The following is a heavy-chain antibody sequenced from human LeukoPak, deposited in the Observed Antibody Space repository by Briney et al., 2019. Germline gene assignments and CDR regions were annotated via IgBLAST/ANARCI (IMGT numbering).Heavy chain of an antibody. CDR1: GYTFSSYD. CDR2: LSPNTDDT. D-gene: IGHD3-22*01. Sequence: ASVKVSCKASGYTFSSYDINWVRQAPGQGLEWMGWLSPNTDDTGSAQKFQGRLTMTRNTPISTVYMELSSLGSEDTAVYYCARGRWFSDSSDNSGNTLDIWGQGTMVTVSS. J-gene: IGHJ3*02. V-gene: IGHV1-8*01. CDR3: ARGRWFSDSSDNSGNTLDI.